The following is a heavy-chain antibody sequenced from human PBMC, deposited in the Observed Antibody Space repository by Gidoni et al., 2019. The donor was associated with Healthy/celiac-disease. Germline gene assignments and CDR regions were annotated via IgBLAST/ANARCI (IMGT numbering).Heavy chain of an antibody. Sequence: DVQLVESGGGLVQPGRSLRLSCAASGFTFDDYAMHWLRQAPGKGLEWVSGISWNSGSIGYADSVKGRFTISRDNAKNSLYLQMNSLRAEDTALYYCAKDIEQQLDGMDVWGQGTTVTVSS. CDR1: GFTFDDYA. CDR3: AKDIEQQLDGMDV. D-gene: IGHD6-13*01. CDR2: ISWNSGSI. V-gene: IGHV3-9*01. J-gene: IGHJ6*02.